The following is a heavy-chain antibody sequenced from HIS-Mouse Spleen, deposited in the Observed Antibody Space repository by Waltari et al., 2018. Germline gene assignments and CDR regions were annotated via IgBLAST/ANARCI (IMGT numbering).Heavy chain of an antibody. CDR2: ISWNSGSI. V-gene: IGHV3-9*01. J-gene: IGHJ4*02. Sequence: EVQLVESGGGLVQPGRSLRLSCSASGFTLVDYAMHWVRQAPGTGLVWVSGISWNSGSIGYADSVKGRFTISRDNAKNSLYLQMNSLRAEDTALYYCAKDMSDYWGQGTLVTVSS. CDR3: AKDMSDY. CDR1: GFTLVDYA.